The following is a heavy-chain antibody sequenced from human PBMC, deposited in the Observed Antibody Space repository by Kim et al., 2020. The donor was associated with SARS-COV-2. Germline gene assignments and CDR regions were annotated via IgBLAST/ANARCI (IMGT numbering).Heavy chain of an antibody. D-gene: IGHD1-26*01. CDR2: VSDSGYST. V-gene: IGHV3-23*01. Sequence: GGSLRLSCAASGFTFSNHAMHWVRQVPGKGLEWLSVVSDSGYSTYYADSVRGRFTISRDNSKNTTFLRMNSLRAEDTAIYFCAKEGLWDGSYSAPFDSWGQGTLVAVSS. CDR1: GFTFSNHA. CDR3: AKEGLWDGSYSAPFDS. J-gene: IGHJ4*02.